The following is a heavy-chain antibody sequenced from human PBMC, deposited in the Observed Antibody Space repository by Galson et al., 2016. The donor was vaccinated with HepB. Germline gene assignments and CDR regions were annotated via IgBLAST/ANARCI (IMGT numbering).Heavy chain of an antibody. CDR1: GFSLTTDGMC. J-gene: IGHJ3*02. V-gene: IGHV2-70*01. D-gene: IGHD4-17*01. CDR3: ARSTLTTVTSYPFDI. Sequence: PALVKPTQTLTLTCTFSGFSLTTDGMCVSWIRQPPGKPLEWLALIDWDHDKYYSPSLQTRLTIPKDTSKNQVVLKMTSLDPVDTAAYYSARSTLTTVTSYPFDIWGQGTVVTVSS. CDR2: IDWDHDK.